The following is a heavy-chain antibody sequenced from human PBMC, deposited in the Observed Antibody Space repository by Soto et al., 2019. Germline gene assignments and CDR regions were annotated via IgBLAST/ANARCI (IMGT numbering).Heavy chain of an antibody. Sequence: GSLRLSCTASVFSCNSYAMHWVRQAPGKWLEWVAVISYDGSNKYYADSVKGRFTISRDNSKNTLYLQMNSLRAEDTAVYYCARAASYYYDSSGYYYAVPFDYWGQGTLVTVSS. CDR3: ARAASYYYDSSGYYYAVPFDY. V-gene: IGHV3-30-3*01. CDR1: VFSCNSYA. D-gene: IGHD3-22*01. CDR2: ISYDGSNK. J-gene: IGHJ4*02.